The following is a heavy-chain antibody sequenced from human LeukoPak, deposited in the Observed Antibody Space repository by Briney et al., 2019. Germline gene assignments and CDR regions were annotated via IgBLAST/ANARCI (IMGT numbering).Heavy chain of an antibody. Sequence: GASVKVSCKASGGTFTSYAISWVRQAPGQGLEWMGGIIPTFGTANYAQKFQGRVTITTGESTSTVYMELSSLRSEDTAVYYCARDLVYDFWSGLLYWGQGTLVTVSS. CDR2: IIPTFGTA. CDR1: GGTFTSYA. V-gene: IGHV1-69*05. J-gene: IGHJ4*02. D-gene: IGHD3-3*01. CDR3: ARDLVYDFWSGLLY.